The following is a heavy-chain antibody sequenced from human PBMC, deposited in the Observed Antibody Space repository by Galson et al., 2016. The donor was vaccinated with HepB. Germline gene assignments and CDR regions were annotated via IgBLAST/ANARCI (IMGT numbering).Heavy chain of an antibody. CDR3: TTCFDYGDYDSGGGYHFDQ. J-gene: IGHJ5*02. Sequence: SLRLSCAASGFSVSRKFMSWVRQTPGKRLEWVAVVYAGGDENFAETYYAGSVKGRFTVSRDISRNTLSLQMNNLRADDTAVYYCTTCFDYGDYDSGGGYHFDQWGQGTLVTVSS. D-gene: IGHD4-17*01. V-gene: IGHV3-53*01. CDR1: GFSVSRKF. CDR2: VYAGGDENFAET.